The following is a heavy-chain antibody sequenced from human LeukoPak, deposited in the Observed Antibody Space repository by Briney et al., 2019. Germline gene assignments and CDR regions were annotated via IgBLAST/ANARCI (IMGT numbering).Heavy chain of an antibody. J-gene: IGHJ3*02. CDR1: GGSFSGYY. Sequence: ASETLSLTCAVYGGSFSGYYWSWIRQPPGKGLEWIGEINHSGSTNYNPSLKSRVTISVDTSKNQFSLKLSSVTAADTAVYYCARGHFLTYYYDSSGYSDAFDIWGQGTMVTVSS. CDR2: INHSGST. V-gene: IGHV4-34*01. CDR3: ARGHFLTYYYDSSGYSDAFDI. D-gene: IGHD3-22*01.